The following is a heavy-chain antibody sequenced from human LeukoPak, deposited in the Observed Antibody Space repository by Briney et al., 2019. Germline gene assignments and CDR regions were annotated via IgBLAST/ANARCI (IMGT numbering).Heavy chain of an antibody. CDR1: GGSFSDYY. CDR2: INHSGST. D-gene: IGHD1-20*01. Sequence: PSETLSLTCAVYGGSFSDYYWSWIRQPPGKGLEWIGEINHSGSTNYNPSLKSRVTISVDTSKNQVSLKLSSVTAADTAVYFCAGGHNWKDYWGQGTLVTVSS. J-gene: IGHJ4*02. CDR3: AGGHNWKDY. V-gene: IGHV4-34*01.